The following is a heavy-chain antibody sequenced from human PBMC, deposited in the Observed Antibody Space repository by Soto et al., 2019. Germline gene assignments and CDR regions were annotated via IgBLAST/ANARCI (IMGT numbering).Heavy chain of an antibody. D-gene: IGHD6-6*01. CDR1: SGSFSGYY. CDR2: ISQSGNT. J-gene: IGHJ4*02. CDR3: ARAPKVSGSSQTRPDF. Sequence: SSETLSLTCSIYSGSFSGYYWSWIRQPPGKGLEWIGEISQSGNTNYSPSLKSRVSISIDTSKKQFSLNLASVSAADTAVYYCARAPKVSGSSQTRPDFWGQGTLVTVSS. V-gene: IGHV4-34*01.